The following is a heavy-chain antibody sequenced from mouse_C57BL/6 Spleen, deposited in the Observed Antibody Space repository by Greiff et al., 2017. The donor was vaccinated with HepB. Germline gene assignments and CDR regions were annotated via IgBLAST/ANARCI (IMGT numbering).Heavy chain of an antibody. V-gene: IGHV1-69*01. Sequence: QVQLKQPGAELVMPGASVKLSCKASGYTFTSSWMHWVKQRPGQGLEWIGEIDPSDGYTNYNQKFKGKSTLTVDKSSSTAYMQLSSLTSEDSAVYYCARPGYAMDDWGKGTSVTVSS. CDR3: ARPGYAMDD. J-gene: IGHJ4*01. CDR1: GYTFTSSW. CDR2: IDPSDGYT.